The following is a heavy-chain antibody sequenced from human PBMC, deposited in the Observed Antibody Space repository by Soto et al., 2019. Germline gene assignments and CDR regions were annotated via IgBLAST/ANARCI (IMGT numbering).Heavy chain of an antibody. V-gene: IGHV2-5*02. CDR3: AHRSRITVVRGVRYWFFDL. CDR2: IYWDDDE. CDR1: GFSLSTSGVG. D-gene: IGHD3-10*01. Sequence: QITLKESGPTLVKPTQTLTLTCTFSGFSLSTSGVGVGWIRQPPGKALEWLALIYWDDDERYSPSLKSSLTITKDTSKNQVVLTMTNMDPVDTATYYCAHRSRITVVRGVRYWFFDLWGRGTRVTVSS. J-gene: IGHJ2*01.